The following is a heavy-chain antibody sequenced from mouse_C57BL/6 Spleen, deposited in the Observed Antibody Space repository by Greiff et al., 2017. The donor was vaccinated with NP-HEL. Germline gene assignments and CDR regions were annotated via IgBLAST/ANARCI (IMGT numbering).Heavy chain of an antibody. Sequence: EVQGVESGPELVKPGASVKISCKASGNSFTDYNMNWVKQSNGKSLEWIGVINPNYGTTSYNQKFKGKATLTVDQSSSTAYMQLNSLTSEDSAVYYCARTPYGSLPWYFDVWGTGTTVTVSS. D-gene: IGHD1-1*01. CDR1: GNSFTDYN. J-gene: IGHJ1*03. V-gene: IGHV1-39*01. CDR2: INPNYGTT. CDR3: ARTPYGSLPWYFDV.